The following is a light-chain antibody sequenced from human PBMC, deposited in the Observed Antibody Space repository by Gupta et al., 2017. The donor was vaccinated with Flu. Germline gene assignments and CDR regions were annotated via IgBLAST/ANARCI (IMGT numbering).Light chain of an antibody. Sequence: FLLTQPHSVSASPGKPVILSCSRNSCDSDDNYVQWFQLRPGSSPTTLVFEDKERPSGVPDRFSGSIDRSSNSASLTISNLQPEDEADYYCQSFDDSGTAWVFGGGTKVTVL. J-gene: IGLJ3*02. V-gene: IGLV6-57*01. CDR1: SCDSDDNY. CDR2: EDK. CDR3: QSFDDSGTAWV.